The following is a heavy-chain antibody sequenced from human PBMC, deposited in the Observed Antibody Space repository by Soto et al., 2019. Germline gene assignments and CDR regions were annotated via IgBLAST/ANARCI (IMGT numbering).Heavy chain of an antibody. J-gene: IGHJ6*01. CDR1: GFTVSVNL. Sequence: EVQLVESGGGLVQPGGSLRLSCAASGFTVSVNLMNWVRQAPGKGLEWVSVINSGGSTDYADSVKGRFTISRGISRNTLYPQMNSLRAEDTGVYYCVRDNDYSGMDVWGQGTKVTVSS. CDR2: INSGGST. V-gene: IGHV3-66*01. CDR3: VRDNDYSGMDV.